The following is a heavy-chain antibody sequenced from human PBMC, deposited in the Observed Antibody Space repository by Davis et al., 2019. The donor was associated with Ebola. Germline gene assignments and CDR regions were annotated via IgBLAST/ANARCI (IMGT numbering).Heavy chain of an antibody. D-gene: IGHD3-22*01. CDR1: GGSISSYY. J-gene: IGHJ5*02. CDR2: IYHSGST. Sequence: PSETLSLTCTVSGGSISSYYWSWIRQPPGKGLEWIGYIYHSGSTYYNPSLKSRVTISVDRSKNQFSLKLSSVTAADTAVYYCAREPDPMIVVVTHPGWFDPWGQGTLVTVSS. CDR3: AREPDPMIVVVTHPGWFDP. V-gene: IGHV4-59*12.